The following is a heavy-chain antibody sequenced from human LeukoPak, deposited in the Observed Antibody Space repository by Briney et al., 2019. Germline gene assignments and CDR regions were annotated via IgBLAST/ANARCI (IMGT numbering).Heavy chain of an antibody. J-gene: IGHJ3*02. V-gene: IGHV4-59*01. Sequence: PSETLSLTCTVSGGSISGYYWSWLRQPPGKGLEWIGYIYYSGSTNYNPSLKSRVTISLDTSKNQFSLKLSSVTAADTAVYFCARSKWGYAFDIWGQGTMVTFSS. CDR1: GGSISGYY. D-gene: IGHD7-27*01. CDR3: ARSKWGYAFDI. CDR2: IYYSGST.